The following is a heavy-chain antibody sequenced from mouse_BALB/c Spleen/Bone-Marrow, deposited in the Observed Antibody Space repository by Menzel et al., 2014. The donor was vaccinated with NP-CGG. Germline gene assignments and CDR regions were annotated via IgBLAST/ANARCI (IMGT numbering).Heavy chain of an antibody. CDR3: ARHAYYDQTEVSFVY. Sequence: DVHLVESGGGLVKSGGSLKLSCAASGFTFNNYGMSWVRQTPEKRLEWVATISGGGSYTFYPDSVKGRFTISRDNAKNDLYLQLSSLRSEDTALYYCARHAYYDQTEVSFVYWGQGTLVTVSA. V-gene: IGHV5-9-2*01. CDR2: ISGGGSYT. J-gene: IGHJ3*01. CDR1: GFTFNNYG. D-gene: IGHD2-4*01.